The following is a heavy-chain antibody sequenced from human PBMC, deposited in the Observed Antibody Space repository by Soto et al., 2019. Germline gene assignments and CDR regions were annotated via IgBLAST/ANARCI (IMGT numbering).Heavy chain of an antibody. J-gene: IGHJ4*02. Sequence: QITLKESGPTLVKPTQTLTLTCTFSGFSLTTSGVGVGWIRQPPGKALEWLALIYWDDDKRNSPSLKSRLTNTKDTSKQQVVVTRFNIDPVDTARNGWAPYFFYGDYSSAGEGGYWGPGTLVTVSS. CDR2: IYWDDDK. D-gene: IGHD4-17*01. CDR3: APYFFYGDYSSAGEGGY. CDR1: GFSLTTSGVG. V-gene: IGHV2-5*02.